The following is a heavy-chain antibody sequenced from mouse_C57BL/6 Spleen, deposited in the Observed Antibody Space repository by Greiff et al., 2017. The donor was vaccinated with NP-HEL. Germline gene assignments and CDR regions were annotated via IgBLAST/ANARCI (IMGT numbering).Heavy chain of an antibody. Sequence: VMLVESGPGLVQPSQSLSITCTVSGFSLTSYGVHWVRQSPGKGLEWLGVIWSGGSTDYNAAFISRLSISKDNSKSQVFFKMNSLQADDTAIYYCARSRVATDYAMDYWGQGTSVTVSS. V-gene: IGHV2-2*01. J-gene: IGHJ4*01. D-gene: IGHD1-1*02. CDR3: ARSRVATDYAMDY. CDR2: IWSGGST. CDR1: GFSLTSYG.